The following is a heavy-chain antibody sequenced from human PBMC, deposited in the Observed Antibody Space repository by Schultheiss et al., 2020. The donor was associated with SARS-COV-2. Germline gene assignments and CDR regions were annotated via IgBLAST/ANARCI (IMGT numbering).Heavy chain of an antibody. Sequence: GESLKISCAASGFSFSTYWMYWVRQAPGKGLEWVSAVTSNNGTTYYADSVKGRFTISRDNSKNTLYLQINSLGAEDTAVYYCARVRGWYGLFDFWGQGTQVTVSS. CDR1: GFSFSTYW. J-gene: IGHJ4*02. D-gene: IGHD6-19*01. CDR3: ARVRGWYGLFDF. V-gene: IGHV3-23*01. CDR2: VTSNNGTT.